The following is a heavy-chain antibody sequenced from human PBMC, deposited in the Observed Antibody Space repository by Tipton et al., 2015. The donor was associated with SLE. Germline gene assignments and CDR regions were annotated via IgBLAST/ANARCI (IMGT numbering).Heavy chain of an antibody. CDR3: ASGSTIFGVVKGYYGMDV. Sequence: QSGAEVKKPGSSVKVSCKASGGTFSTYAMSWVRQAPGQGLEWMGGIIPIFGTANYAQKFQGRVTITTDESTSTAYMELSSLRSEDTAVYYCASGSTIFGVVKGYYGMDVWGQGTTVTVSS. J-gene: IGHJ6*02. CDR2: IIPIFGTA. D-gene: IGHD3-3*01. V-gene: IGHV1-69*05. CDR1: GGTFSTYA.